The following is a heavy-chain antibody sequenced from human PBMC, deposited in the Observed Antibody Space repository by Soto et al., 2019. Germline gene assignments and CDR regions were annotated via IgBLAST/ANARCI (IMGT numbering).Heavy chain of an antibody. CDR1: GFTFSDYA. V-gene: IGHV3-23*01. Sequence: PGGSLRLSCAASGFTFSDYAMSWVRQAPGKGLEWVSAISGSGASTYYADSVKGRFTISRDKSKNTLYLQMGSLRVEDTAVYYCSEDARLLSGMFGYWGHVPPVTVSS. J-gene: IGHJ4*01. D-gene: IGHD2-15*01. CDR2: ISGSGAST. CDR3: SEDARLLSGMFGY.